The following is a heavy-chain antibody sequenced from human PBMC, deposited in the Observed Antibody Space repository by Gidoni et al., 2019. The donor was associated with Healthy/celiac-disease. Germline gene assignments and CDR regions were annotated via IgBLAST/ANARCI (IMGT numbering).Heavy chain of an antibody. CDR1: GFTFSSYS. V-gene: IGHV3-48*01. D-gene: IGHD2-15*01. CDR2: ISSSSSTI. CDR3: ARELLGYGMDV. J-gene: IGHJ6*02. Sequence: EVQLVESGGGLVQPGGSLRLSCAASGFTFSSYSMNWVRQAPGKGLEWVSYISSSSSTIYYADSVKGRFTISRDNAKNSLYLQMNSLRAEDTAVYYCARELLGYGMDVWGQGTTVTVSS.